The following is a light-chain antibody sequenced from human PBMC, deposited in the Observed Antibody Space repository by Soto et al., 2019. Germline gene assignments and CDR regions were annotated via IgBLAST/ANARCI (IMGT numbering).Light chain of an antibody. V-gene: IGLV2-14*01. J-gene: IGLJ3*02. CDR2: GVS. Sequence: QSALTQPASVSGSPGQSITISCTGTANDIGNYNYVSWYQQHPGKAPKLMIYGVSNRPSGVSNRFSGSKSGNAASLTISGLQAEDEADYYCSSYTSYTTLWVFGGGTKATV. CDR1: ANDIGNYNY. CDR3: SSYTSYTTLWV.